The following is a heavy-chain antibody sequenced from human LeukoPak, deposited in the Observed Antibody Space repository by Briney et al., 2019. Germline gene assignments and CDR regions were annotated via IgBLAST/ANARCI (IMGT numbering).Heavy chain of an antibody. D-gene: IGHD1-20*01. V-gene: IGHV3-9*01. CDR3: AKARYNWNALDY. Sequence: GGSLRLSCAASGFTFDDYAMHWVRQAPGKGLERVSGISWNSGSIGYADSVKGRFTISRDNAKNSLYLQMNSLRAEDTALYYCAKARYNWNALDYWGRGTLVTVSS. J-gene: IGHJ4*02. CDR1: GFTFDDYA. CDR2: ISWNSGSI.